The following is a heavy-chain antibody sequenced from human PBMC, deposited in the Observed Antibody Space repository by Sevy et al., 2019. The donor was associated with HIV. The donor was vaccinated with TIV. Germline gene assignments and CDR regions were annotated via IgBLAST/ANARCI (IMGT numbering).Heavy chain of an antibody. CDR3: ARAPPDRSGADSLNWVDP. V-gene: IGHV4-59*01. Sequence: SETLSLTCTVSGGSISAYYWSWIRQPPGKGLEYLGYIYYTGSTNYNPSLKSRVTLSVDTSKNQFSLKLSSLTAVDTAVYYCARAPPDRSGADSLNWVDPWGQGTLVTVSS. J-gene: IGHJ5*02. CDR1: GGSISAYY. D-gene: IGHD6-19*01. CDR2: IYYTGST.